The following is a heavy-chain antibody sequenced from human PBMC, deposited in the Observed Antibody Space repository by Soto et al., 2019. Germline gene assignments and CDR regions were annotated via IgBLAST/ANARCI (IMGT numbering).Heavy chain of an antibody. J-gene: IGHJ4*02. CDR3: ANSKSKYDDYGDYVFDY. CDR2: IGWNSGSI. Sequence: EVQLVESGGGLVQPGRSLRLSCAASGFTFDDYAMHWVRQAPGKGLEWVSGIGWNSGSIGYADSVKGRFTISRDNAKNSLYLQMNSLRAEDTALYYCANSKSKYDDYGDYVFDYWGQGTLVTVSS. D-gene: IGHD4-17*01. CDR1: GFTFDDYA. V-gene: IGHV3-9*01.